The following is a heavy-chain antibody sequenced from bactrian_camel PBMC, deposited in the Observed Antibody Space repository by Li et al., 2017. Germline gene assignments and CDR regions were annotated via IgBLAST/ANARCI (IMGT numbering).Heavy chain of an antibody. V-gene: IGHV3S53*01. D-gene: IGHD1*01. CDR3: AADVRVGRYLGRCGFGA. CDR2: IDSDGTT. Sequence: QLVESGGGSVQAGGSLRLSCAASGNTYTSSCMAWFRQAPGKERERVARIDSDGTTLYADSVKGRFTISLDSTKNTLYLQMDALKPEDTGMYYCAADVRVGRYLGRCGFGAYGQGTQVTVS. CDR1: GNTYTSSC. J-gene: IGHJ6*01.